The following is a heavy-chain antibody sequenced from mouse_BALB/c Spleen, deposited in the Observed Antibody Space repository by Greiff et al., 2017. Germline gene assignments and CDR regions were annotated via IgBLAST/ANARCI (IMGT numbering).Heavy chain of an antibody. V-gene: IGHV5-9-4*01. D-gene: IGHD2-14*01. J-gene: IGHJ4*01. CDR1: GFTLSSYA. CDR3: ARDRYDGNAMDY. Sequence: EVQLVESGGGLVKPGGSLKLSCAASGFTLSSYAMSWVRQSPEKRLEWVAEISSGGSYTYYPDTVTGRFTISRDNAKNTLYLEMSSLRSEDTAMYYCARDRYDGNAMDYWGQGTSVTVSS. CDR2: ISSGGSYT.